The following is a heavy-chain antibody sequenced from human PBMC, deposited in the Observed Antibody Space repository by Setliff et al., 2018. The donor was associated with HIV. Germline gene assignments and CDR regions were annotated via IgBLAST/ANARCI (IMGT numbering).Heavy chain of an antibody. D-gene: IGHD1-7*01. CDR3: ARVSSVIELQGGDYFDS. J-gene: IGHJ4*02. CDR1: GDSISSSRSF. Sequence: SETLSLTCTVSGDSISSSRSFWGWIRQSPGKGLEWIGSIYFSGSVFYNPSLNSRVSISIDTSRNQFSLKLSSVTGADTAVYYCARVSSVIELQGGDYFDSWGQGLLVTVSS. V-gene: IGHV4-39*07. CDR2: IYFSGSV.